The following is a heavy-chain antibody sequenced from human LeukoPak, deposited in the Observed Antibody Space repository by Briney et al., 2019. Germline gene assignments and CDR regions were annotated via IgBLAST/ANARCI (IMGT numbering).Heavy chain of an antibody. Sequence: EASVKVSCKASGYSFTTYGISWVRQAPGQGLGWMGWISANNNNTDNVQKLQGRVTMTTDTSTSTAYMELRSLRSDDTAVYYCARALYHTFDYWGQGTLVTVSS. D-gene: IGHD2-2*01. J-gene: IGHJ4*02. CDR1: GYSFTTYG. V-gene: IGHV1-18*01. CDR3: ARALYHTFDY. CDR2: ISANNNNT.